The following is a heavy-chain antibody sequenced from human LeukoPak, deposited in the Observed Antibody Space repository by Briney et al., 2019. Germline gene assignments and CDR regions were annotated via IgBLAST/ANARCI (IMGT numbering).Heavy chain of an antibody. CDR3: ASSLVVVITTRGEFDY. CDR1: GGSFSGYY. D-gene: IGHD3-22*01. J-gene: IGHJ4*02. Sequence: PSETLSLTCAVYGGSFSGYYWSWIRQPPGKGLEWIGEINHSGSTNYNPSLKGRVTISVDTSKNQFSLKLSSVTAADTAVYYCASSLVVVITTRGEFDYWGQGTLVTVSS. CDR2: INHSGST. V-gene: IGHV4-34*01.